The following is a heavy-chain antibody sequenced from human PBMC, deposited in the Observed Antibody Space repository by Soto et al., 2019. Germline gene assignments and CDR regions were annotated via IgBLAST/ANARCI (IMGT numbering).Heavy chain of an antibody. V-gene: IGHV1-8*01. J-gene: IGHJ5*02. CDR2: MNPNSGNT. CDR3: ARGRFLEWLLDNWFDP. CDR1: GYTFTSYD. Sequence: ASVKVSCKASGYTFTSYDINWVRQATGQGLEWMGWMNPNSGNTGYAQKFQGRVTMTRNTSISTAYMELSSLRSEDTAVYYCARGRFLEWLLDNWFDPWGQGTLVTVS. D-gene: IGHD3-3*01.